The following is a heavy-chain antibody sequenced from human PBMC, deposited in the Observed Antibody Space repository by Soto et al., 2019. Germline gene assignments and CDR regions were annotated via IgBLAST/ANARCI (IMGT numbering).Heavy chain of an antibody. V-gene: IGHV4-4*02. D-gene: IGHD5-12*01. Sequence: QVQLQESGPGLVKPSGTLSLTCAVSGGSISSSNWWSWVHQPPGKGLEWIGEIYHSGSTNYNPSLKSRVTISVDKSKNQFSLKLSSVTAADTAVYYCATWGYSGYDPTRFDYWGQGTLVTVSS. J-gene: IGHJ4*02. CDR1: GGSISSSNW. CDR3: ATWGYSGYDPTRFDY. CDR2: IYHSGST.